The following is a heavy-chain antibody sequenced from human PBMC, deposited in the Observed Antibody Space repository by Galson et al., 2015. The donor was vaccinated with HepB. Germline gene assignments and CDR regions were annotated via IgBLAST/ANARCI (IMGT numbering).Heavy chain of an antibody. D-gene: IGHD6-19*01. J-gene: IGHJ4*02. Sequence: SLRLSCAASGFTLSQYWMSWVRQAPGKGLEWVANIKQDGSEKYYVDAVKGRYTISRDNARNSLYLQMDSLRAEDTAVYYCASPGNYIAVVGYVVYWGQGTLVTVSS. CDR1: GFTLSQYW. CDR2: IKQDGSEK. V-gene: IGHV3-7*01. CDR3: ASPGNYIAVVGYVVY.